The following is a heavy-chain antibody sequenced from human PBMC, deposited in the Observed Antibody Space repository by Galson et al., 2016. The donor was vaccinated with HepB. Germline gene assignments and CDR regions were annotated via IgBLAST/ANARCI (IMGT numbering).Heavy chain of an antibody. CDR1: GGSINSGDYY. CDR2: IYYSGST. V-gene: IGHV4-30-4*01. J-gene: IGHJ5*02. D-gene: IGHD3-10*01. Sequence: TLSLTCTVSGGSINSGDYYWTWIRQPPGKGLEWIGYIYYSGSTYYNPSLKSRVTISIDTSKNQFSLKLNSVTAADTAVYYCARRSGKIDPWGQGTLVTVSS. CDR3: ARRSGKIDP.